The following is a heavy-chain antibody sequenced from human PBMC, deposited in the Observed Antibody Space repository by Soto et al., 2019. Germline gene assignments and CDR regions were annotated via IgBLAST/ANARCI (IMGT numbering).Heavy chain of an antibody. CDR2: IYYSGST. J-gene: IGHJ4*02. CDR3: TRVGGVAARTFDY. V-gene: IGHV4-59*01. Sequence: PSQTLSLTCTVSGGSINDFYWSWILQPPGKGLAWIGYIYYSGSTDYNPYLKGRVTISVDTSKNQFSLKLRSATAADTAVYYCTRVGGVAARTFDYWGQGTLVTV. CDR1: GGSINDFY. D-gene: IGHD6-6*01.